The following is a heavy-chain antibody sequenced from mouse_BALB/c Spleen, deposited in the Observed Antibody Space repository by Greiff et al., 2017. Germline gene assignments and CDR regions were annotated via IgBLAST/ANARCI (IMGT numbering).Heavy chain of an antibody. V-gene: IGHV1-80*01. D-gene: IGHD4-1*01. CDR2: IYPGDGDT. Sequence: QVQLKQSGAELVRPGSSVKISCKASGYAFSSYWMNWVKQRPGQGLEWIGQIYPGDGDTNYNGKFKGKATLTADKSSSTAYMQLSSLTSEDSAVYFCAEGAGTWFAYWGQGTLVTVSA. CDR1: GYAFSSYW. J-gene: IGHJ3*01. CDR3: AEGAGTWFAY.